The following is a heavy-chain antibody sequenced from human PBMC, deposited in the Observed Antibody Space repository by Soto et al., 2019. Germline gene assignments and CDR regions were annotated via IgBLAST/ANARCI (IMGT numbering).Heavy chain of an antibody. D-gene: IGHD3-3*01. Sequence: QVQLVQSGAEVKKPGSSVKVSCKASGGTFSSYAISWVRQAPGQGLEWMGGIIPIFGTANYAQKFQGRVTITADESTSTAYMELSSLRSEDTAVYYCARGNTIFGVTYYYYGIDVWGQGTTVTVSS. CDR2: IIPIFGTA. J-gene: IGHJ6*02. CDR1: GGTFSSYA. CDR3: ARGNTIFGVTYYYYGIDV. V-gene: IGHV1-69*01.